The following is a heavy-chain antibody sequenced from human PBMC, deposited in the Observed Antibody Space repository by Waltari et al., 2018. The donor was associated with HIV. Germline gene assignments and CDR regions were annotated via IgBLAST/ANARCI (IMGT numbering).Heavy chain of an antibody. D-gene: IGHD3-22*01. Sequence: QLQLQESGPGVMQPTQTLSFTCSVSGDCISSSSPYWGWSREPPGKGLEWMGNSFYSGRTYYNPSLKSRGTISLDTSKNQSAPKVTSVTAADTAVYYCARNPVSIYSDSSKYPFDYWGQGTLVTVSS. CDR2: SFYSGRT. CDR1: GDCISSSSPY. J-gene: IGHJ4*02. CDR3: ARNPVSIYSDSSKYPFDY. V-gene: IGHV4-39*07.